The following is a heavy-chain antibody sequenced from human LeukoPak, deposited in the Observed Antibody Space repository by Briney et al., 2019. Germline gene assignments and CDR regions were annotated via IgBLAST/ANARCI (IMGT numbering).Heavy chain of an antibody. D-gene: IGHD1-26*01. V-gene: IGHV3-48*03. CDR3: AREGGEWELLRTFDY. Sequence: GGSLRLSCAASGFTFSTYEMNWVRQAPGKGLEWVSYISSSGSTIYYADSVKGRFTISRDNAKNSLYLQMNSLRAEDTAVYYCAREGGEWELLRTFDYWGQGTLVTVSS. J-gene: IGHJ4*02. CDR1: GFTFSTYE. CDR2: ISSSGSTI.